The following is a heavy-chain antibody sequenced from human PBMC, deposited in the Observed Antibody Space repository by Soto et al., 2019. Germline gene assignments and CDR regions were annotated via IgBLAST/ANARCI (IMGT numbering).Heavy chain of an antibody. CDR3: AKVAGDYQLITEANFDY. D-gene: IGHD2-2*01. CDR1: GFTFNKYA. CDR2: ISYSGNSI. V-gene: IGHV3-23*01. Sequence: EVQLLESGGGLVQPGGSLRLSCEASGFTFNKYAMNWVRQAPGKGLEWVSIISYSGNSIYYADSVQGRYTISRDNSKDTLYLQMNSLRAEDTAIYYCAKVAGDYQLITEANFDYWGPGTLVTVSS. J-gene: IGHJ4*02.